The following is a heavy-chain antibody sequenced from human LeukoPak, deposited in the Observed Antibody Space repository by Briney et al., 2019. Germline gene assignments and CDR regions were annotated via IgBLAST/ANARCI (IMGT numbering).Heavy chain of an antibody. D-gene: IGHD6-19*01. CDR2: INHSGST. J-gene: IGHJ3*02. Sequence: SETLSLTCAVYGVSFSGYYWSWIRQPPGKGLEWIGEINHSGSTNYNPSLKSRVTISVDTSKNQFSLKLSSVTAAGTAVYYCARVSGYSSGWYFRRGTFDIWGQGTMVTVSS. V-gene: IGHV4-34*01. CDR3: ARVSGYSSGWYFRRGTFDI. CDR1: GVSFSGYY.